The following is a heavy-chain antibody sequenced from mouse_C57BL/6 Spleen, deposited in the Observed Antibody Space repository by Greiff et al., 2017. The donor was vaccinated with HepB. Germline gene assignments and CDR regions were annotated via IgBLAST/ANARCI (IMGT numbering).Heavy chain of an antibody. CDR1: GYSITSGYY. Sequence: EVQRVESGPGLVKPSQSLSLTCSVTGYSITSGYYWNWIRQFPGNKLEWMGYISYDGSNNYNPSLKNRISITRDTSKNQFFLKLNSVTTEDTATYYCARDKDYGSLAWFAYWGQGTLVPVSA. J-gene: IGHJ3*01. CDR3: ARDKDYGSLAWFAY. D-gene: IGHD1-1*01. V-gene: IGHV3-6*01. CDR2: ISYDGSN.